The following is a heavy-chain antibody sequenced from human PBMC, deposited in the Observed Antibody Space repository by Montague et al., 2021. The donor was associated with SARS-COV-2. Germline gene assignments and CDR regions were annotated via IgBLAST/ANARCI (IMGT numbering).Heavy chain of an antibody. J-gene: IGHJ4*02. D-gene: IGHD3-10*01. V-gene: IGHV4-59*01. CDR3: ARGDGHYYGSGTYPYY. CDR2: IYYSGST. Sequence: SETLSLTCTVSGGSITSYYWNWIRQPPGKGLEYIGYIYYSGSTNYNPSLKSRVTMSVDTSKNQFSLKLSSVTAADTAVYYCARGDGHYYGSGTYPYYWGQGTLVTVSS. CDR1: GGSITSYY.